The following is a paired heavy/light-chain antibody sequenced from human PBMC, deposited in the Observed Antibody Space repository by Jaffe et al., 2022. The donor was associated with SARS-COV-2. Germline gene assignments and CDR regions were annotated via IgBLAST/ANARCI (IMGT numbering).Light chain of an antibody. Sequence: QSALTQPASVSGSPGQSITISCIGTTSDVGGHNYVSWYQQHPGKVPKLMIYDVSNRPSGVSDRFSGSKSGNTASLTISGLQAEDEADYYCSSYTSSSAWLFGGGTKLTVL. CDR1: TSDVGGHNY. CDR3: SSYTSSSAWL. CDR2: DVS. J-gene: IGLJ3*02. V-gene: IGLV2-14*01.
Heavy chain of an antibody. CDR2: ISGSGLST. V-gene: IGHV3-23*01. CDR1: GFTFSSYA. Sequence: EVQLLESGGGLVQPGGSLRLSCAASGFTFSSYAMSWVRQAPGKGLEWVSSISGSGLSTYYAASVKGRFTVSSDSSKNTVYLQMNSLRAEDTAVYYCAKGSHTSRIAIIGSVDYWGQGTLVTVSS. CDR3: AKGSHTSRIAIIGSVDY. D-gene: IGHD3-10*01. J-gene: IGHJ4*02.